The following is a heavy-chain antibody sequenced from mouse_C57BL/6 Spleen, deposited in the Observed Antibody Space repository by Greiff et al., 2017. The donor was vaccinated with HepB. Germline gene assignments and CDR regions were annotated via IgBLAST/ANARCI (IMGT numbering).Heavy chain of an antibody. Sequence: VQLKESGPEPVKPGASVKISCKASGYSFTDYNMNWVKQSNGKSLEWIGVINPNYGTTSYNQKFKGKATLTVDQSSSTAYMQLNSLTSEDSAVYYCARGLTGKDYYAMDYWGQGTSVTVSS. CDR1: GYSFTDYN. CDR2: INPNYGTT. V-gene: IGHV1-39*01. J-gene: IGHJ4*01. CDR3: ARGLTGKDYYAMDY. D-gene: IGHD4-1*01.